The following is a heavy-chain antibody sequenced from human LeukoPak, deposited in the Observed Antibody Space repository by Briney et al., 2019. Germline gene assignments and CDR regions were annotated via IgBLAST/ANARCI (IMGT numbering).Heavy chain of an antibody. CDR2: IYHSGST. V-gene: IGHV4-4*02. CDR1: GGSISSSNW. CDR3: ARHTCGGVIVIHDWFGP. J-gene: IGHJ5*02. D-gene: IGHD3-16*02. Sequence: SETLSLTCAVFGGSISSSNWWSWVRQPPGKGLEWIGEIYHSGSTNYNPSLKSRVTISVDKSKNQFSLKLSSVTAADTAVYYCARHTCGGVIVIHDWFGPWGQGTLVTVSS.